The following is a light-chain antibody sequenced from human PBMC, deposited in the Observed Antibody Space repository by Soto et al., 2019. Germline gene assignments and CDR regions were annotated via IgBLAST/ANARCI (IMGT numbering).Light chain of an antibody. CDR1: QDIGQY. Sequence: IQMTQSPSSLSASVGDRVTLTCRASQDIGQYLAWYQQRPGKVPKLLIYYVSNLQSGVPSRFSGSGSGTEFTLSISSLQPEDVATYYCLKYTKDAPGTFGQGTKVDIK. CDR2: YVS. J-gene: IGKJ1*01. V-gene: IGKV1-27*01. CDR3: LKYTKDAPGT.